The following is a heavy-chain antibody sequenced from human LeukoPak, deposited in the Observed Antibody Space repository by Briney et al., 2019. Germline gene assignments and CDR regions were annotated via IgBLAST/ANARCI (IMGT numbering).Heavy chain of an antibody. CDR1: GYTLTELS. CDR3: AFNLGLQSPTALGY. J-gene: IGHJ4*02. CDR2: FDPEDGET. V-gene: IGHV1-24*01. Sequence: ASVKVSCKVSGYTLTELSMHWVRQAPGKGLEWMGGFDPEDGETIYAQKFQGRVTMTEDTSTDTAYMELSSLRSEDTAVYYCAFNLGLQSPTALGYWGQGTLVTVSS. D-gene: IGHD2-21*02.